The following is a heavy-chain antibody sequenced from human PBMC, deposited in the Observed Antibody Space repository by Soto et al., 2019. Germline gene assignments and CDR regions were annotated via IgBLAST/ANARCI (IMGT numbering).Heavy chain of an antibody. J-gene: IGHJ3*02. CDR2: ISNDGSST. D-gene: IGHD3-22*01. Sequence: EVQLVESGGGLVQPGGSLRLSCAASGFTSSSYWIHWVRQAPGKGLVWVSRISNDGSSTNYADSVKGRFTISRDNAKNTVYMQMNSLRAEDTAVYYCARDTYYSDSSDHFSADAFDIWGQGTMVTVSS. CDR1: GFTSSSYW. CDR3: ARDTYYSDSSDHFSADAFDI. V-gene: IGHV3-74*01.